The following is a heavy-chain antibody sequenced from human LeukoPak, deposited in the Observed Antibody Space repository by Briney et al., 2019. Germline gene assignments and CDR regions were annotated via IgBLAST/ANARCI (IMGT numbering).Heavy chain of an antibody. CDR3: ATDPRTTVFGTFRYYYMDV. CDR2: MNPNSGNT. CDR1: GYTFTGYY. D-gene: IGHD3-3*01. J-gene: IGHJ6*03. V-gene: IGHV1-8*02. Sequence: ASVKVSCKASGYTFTGYYMHWVRQAPGQGLEWMGWMNPNSGNTGYAQKFQGRVTMTRNTSISTAYMELSRLTSDDTAVYYCATDPRTTVFGTFRYYYMDVWGEGTTVAVSS.